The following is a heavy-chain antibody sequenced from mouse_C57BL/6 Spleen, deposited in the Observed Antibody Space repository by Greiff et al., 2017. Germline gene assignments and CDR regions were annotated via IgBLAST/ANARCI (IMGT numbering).Heavy chain of an antibody. CDR1: GYTFTSYW. CDR2: INPSSGYT. J-gene: IGHJ4*01. CDR3: ARTPYGNYGGYAMDY. V-gene: IGHV1-7*01. D-gene: IGHD2-1*01. Sequence: QVQLKQSGAELAKPGASVKLSCKASGYTFTSYWMHWVKQRPGQGLEWIGYINPSSGYTKYNQKFKDKATLTADKSSSTAYMQLSSLTYEDSAVYDCARTPYGNYGGYAMDYWGQGTSVTVSS.